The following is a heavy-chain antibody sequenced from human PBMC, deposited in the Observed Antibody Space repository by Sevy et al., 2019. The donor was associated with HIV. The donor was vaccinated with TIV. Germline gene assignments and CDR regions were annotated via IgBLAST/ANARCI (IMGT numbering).Heavy chain of an antibody. CDR3: ERDSSCNNCLWGLDV. CDR2: IKKDGSEK. Sequence: GGSLRLSCAASGFTFSSYWMSWVRQAPGKGLEWVANIKKDGSEKYYVDSVKGRFTISRDNAKNSLYLQMNSLRVEDMAKYYCERDSSCNNCLWGLDVWGQGTTVTVSS. J-gene: IGHJ6*02. CDR1: GFTFSSYW. D-gene: IGHD2-2*01. V-gene: IGHV3-7*03.